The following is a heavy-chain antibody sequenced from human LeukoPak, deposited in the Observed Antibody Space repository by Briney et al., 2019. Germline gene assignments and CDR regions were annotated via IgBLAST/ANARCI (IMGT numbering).Heavy chain of an antibody. J-gene: IGHJ4*02. V-gene: IGHV3-74*01. CDR3: VSFYETY. CDR2: INSDGSWT. Sequence: GGSLRLSCAASGNYWMHRVRQAPGKGLVWVSHINSDGSWTSYADSVKGRFTISKDNAKNTVYLQMNNLRAEDTAVYYCVSFYETYWGRGTLVTVSS. D-gene: IGHD2-2*01. CDR1: GNYW.